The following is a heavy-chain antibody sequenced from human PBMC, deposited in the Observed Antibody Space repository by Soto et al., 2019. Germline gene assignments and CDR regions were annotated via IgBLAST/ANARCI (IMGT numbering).Heavy chain of an antibody. Sequence: EVQLVESGGGLVQSGGSLRLSRAASGFTFSSYWMSWVRQGPGKGPEWVANIKQDGSEIYYVDSVKGRFTISRDNAKSSLYLQMTSLRAEDTAVYHCAKSLSAIPGDSWGQGTLVTVSS. J-gene: IGHJ4*02. CDR3: AKSLSAIPGDS. CDR2: IKQDGSEI. CDR1: GFTFSSYW. D-gene: IGHD2-2*01. V-gene: IGHV3-7*05.